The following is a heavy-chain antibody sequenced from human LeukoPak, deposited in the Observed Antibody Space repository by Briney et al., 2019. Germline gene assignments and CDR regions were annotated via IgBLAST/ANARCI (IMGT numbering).Heavy chain of an antibody. V-gene: IGHV3-21*01. D-gene: IGHD2-2*01. Sequence: GGSLRLSCAASGFTFSSYSMNWVRQAPGKGLEWVSSISSSSTSIYYADSVKGRFTISRDNAKNSLYLQVNGLGAEDTAVYYCARDSKLYCSSTSCYMDVWGKGTTVTVTS. CDR1: GFTFSSYS. CDR2: ISSSSTSI. CDR3: ARDSKLYCSSTSCYMDV. J-gene: IGHJ6*04.